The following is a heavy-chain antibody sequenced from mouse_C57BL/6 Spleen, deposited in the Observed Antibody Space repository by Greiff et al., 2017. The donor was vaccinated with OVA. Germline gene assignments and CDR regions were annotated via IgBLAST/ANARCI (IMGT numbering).Heavy chain of an antibody. CDR3: ARRGGYWGAMDY. V-gene: IGHV5-12*01. D-gene: IGHD2-3*01. J-gene: IGHJ4*01. CDR2: ISNGGGST. CDR1: GFTFSDYY. Sequence: EVQLVESGGGLVQPGGSLKLSCAASGFTFSDYYMYWVRQTPEKRLEWVAYISNGGGSTYYPDTVKGRFTISRDNAKNTLYLQMSRLKSEDTAMYYCARRGGYWGAMDYWGQGTSVTVSS.